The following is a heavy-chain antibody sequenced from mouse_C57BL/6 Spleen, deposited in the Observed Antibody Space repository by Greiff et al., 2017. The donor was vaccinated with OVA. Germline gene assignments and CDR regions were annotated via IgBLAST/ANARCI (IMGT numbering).Heavy chain of an antibody. J-gene: IGHJ3*01. CDR2: IDPSDSYT. CDR3: ARSHYYGSSYGFAY. CDR1: GYTFTSYW. V-gene: IGHV1-50*01. D-gene: IGHD1-1*01. Sequence: QVQLQQPGAELVKPGASVKLSCKASGYTFTSYWMQWVKQRPGQGLEWIGEIDPSDSYTNYHQQFKGKATLTVDTSSSTAYMQLSSLTSEDSAVYYCARSHYYGSSYGFAYWGKGTLVTVSA.